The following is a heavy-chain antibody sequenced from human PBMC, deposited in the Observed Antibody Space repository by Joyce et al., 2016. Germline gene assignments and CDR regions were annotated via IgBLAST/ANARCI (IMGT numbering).Heavy chain of an antibody. CDR2: IVDGGRGK. V-gene: IGHV3-30*04. CDR1: GFTFSNYY. Sequence: QVQLVESGGGVVQPGTSLRLSGAASGFTFSNYYMHWVRQAPGKGLEWFAIIVDGGRGKDADSVKGRFTVSRDNSKSTLYLQMNSLGAEDTAVYYCATRGVAGTGDFDYWGQGTLVTVSS. CDR3: ATRGVAGTGDFDY. D-gene: IGHD6-19*01. J-gene: IGHJ4*02.